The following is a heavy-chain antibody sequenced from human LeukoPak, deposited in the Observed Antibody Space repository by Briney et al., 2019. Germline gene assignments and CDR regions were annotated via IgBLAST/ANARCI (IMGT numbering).Heavy chain of an antibody. D-gene: IGHD6-13*01. CDR1: GGSISSSSYY. Sequence: PSETLSLTCTVSGGSISSSSYYWGWIRQPPGKGLEWIGSIYYSGSTYYNLSLKSRVTISVDTSKNQFSLKLSSVTAADTAVYYCAKDKAGSTAYYFDYWGQGTLVTVSS. CDR2: IYYSGST. CDR3: AKDKAGSTAYYFDY. J-gene: IGHJ4*02. V-gene: IGHV4-39*07.